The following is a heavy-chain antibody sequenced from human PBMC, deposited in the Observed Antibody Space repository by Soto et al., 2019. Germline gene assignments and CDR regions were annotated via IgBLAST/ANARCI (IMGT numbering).Heavy chain of an antibody. Sequence: QLQLQESGPGLVKPSETLSLTCTVSGGSVSSPIYYWAWMRQPPGEGPEWIGTIYYSGTTYYHPSLKSRVTISVDTSKNQYSLRLSSVTVADTAVYYCARLFQDRNWYFDLWGRGTLVTVSS. CDR2: IYYSGTT. J-gene: IGHJ2*01. D-gene: IGHD3-3*01. CDR1: GGSVSSPIYY. CDR3: ARLFQDRNWYFDL. V-gene: IGHV4-39*01.